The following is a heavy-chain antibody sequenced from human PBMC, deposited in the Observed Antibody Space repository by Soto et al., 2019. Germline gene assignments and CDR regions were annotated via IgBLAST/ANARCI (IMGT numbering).Heavy chain of an antibody. Sequence: SETLSLTCTFSGGSISSYYWNWIRQPPGKGLEWIGNIYYSGNTNYNPSLESRVTISIDTSKNQFSLRLNSVTAADTAVYFCARRGYCTSASCPIGAFVIWGQGTMVTVSS. CDR2: IYYSGNT. CDR1: GGSISSYY. V-gene: IGHV4-59*08. D-gene: IGHD2-2*01. CDR3: ARRGYCTSASCPIGAFVI. J-gene: IGHJ3*02.